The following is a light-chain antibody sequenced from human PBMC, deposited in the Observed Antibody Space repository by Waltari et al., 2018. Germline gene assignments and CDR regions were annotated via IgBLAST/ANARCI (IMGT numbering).Light chain of an antibody. CDR3: NSYGGTNNYVI. J-gene: IGLJ2*01. Sequence: QSALTQPPSASGSPGQSVTISCTGTSSDVGGYSYVSWYQQHPGKAPKLMIYEVSKRPSGVPDRFSSSKSGNTASLTVSGLQAEDEADYYCNSYGGTNNYVIFGGGTKLTVL. CDR1: SSDVGGYSY. CDR2: EVS. V-gene: IGLV2-8*01.